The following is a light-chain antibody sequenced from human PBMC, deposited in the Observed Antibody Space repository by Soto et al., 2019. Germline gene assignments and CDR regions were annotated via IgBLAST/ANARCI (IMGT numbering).Light chain of an antibody. CDR3: QQYGDSPLT. V-gene: IGKV3-11*01. J-gene: IGKJ4*01. CDR1: QSVSGY. CDR2: DVS. Sequence: PGERATLSCRASQSVSGYLAWYQQKPGQAPRLLIYDVSNRATGIPARFSGSGSGTDFTLTISSLEPEDFAVYYCQQYGDSPLTFGQGTKVDIK.